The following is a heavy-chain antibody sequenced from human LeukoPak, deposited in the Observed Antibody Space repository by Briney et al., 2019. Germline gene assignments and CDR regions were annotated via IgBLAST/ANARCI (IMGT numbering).Heavy chain of an antibody. CDR1: GDSISFSPYY. Sequence: PSETLSLTCTISGDSISFSPYYWNWIRQLPGKGLEWIGYFSYTGSTTYNPSLKSRVTNLFDTSNSQFSLKLNSVTAADTAVYYCARDAGYGSVPLWGRGARVAVSA. CDR2: FSYTGST. V-gene: IGHV4-61*01. J-gene: IGHJ4*02. CDR3: ARDAGYGSVPL. D-gene: IGHD3-10*01.